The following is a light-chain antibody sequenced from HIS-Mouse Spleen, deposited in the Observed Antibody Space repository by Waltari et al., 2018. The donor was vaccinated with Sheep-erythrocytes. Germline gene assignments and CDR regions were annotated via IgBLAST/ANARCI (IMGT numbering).Light chain of an antibody. Sequence: QSALTQPASVSGSPGQSITTSCTGPRSAVGRYNLVSRYQQHPGKTPKLMIYEGSKRPSGVSNRFSGSKSGNTASLTISGLQAEDEADYYCCSYAGSSTPWVFGGGTKLTVL. J-gene: IGLJ3*02. V-gene: IGLV2-23*01. CDR3: CSYAGSSTPWV. CDR2: EGS. CDR1: RSAVGRYNL.